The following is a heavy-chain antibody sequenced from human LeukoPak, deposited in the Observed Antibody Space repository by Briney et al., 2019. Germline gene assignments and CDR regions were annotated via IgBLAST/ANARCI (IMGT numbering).Heavy chain of an antibody. CDR1: GGSISSYY. V-gene: IGHV4-59*01. J-gene: IGHJ5*02. CDR2: IYYSGST. D-gene: IGHD3-3*01. CDR3: ARAPLLGIFGLDP. Sequence: SETLSLTCTVSGGSISSYYWSWVREPPGKGLEWIGYIYYSGSTNYNPPLKSRVTISVDTSKNQFSLKLSSVTAADTAVYYCARAPLLGIFGLDPWGQGTLVTVSS.